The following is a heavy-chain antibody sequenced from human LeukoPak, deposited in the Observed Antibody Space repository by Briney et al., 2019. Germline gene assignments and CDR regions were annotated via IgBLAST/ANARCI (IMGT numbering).Heavy chain of an antibody. CDR1: GGSISSHY. CDR3: ARAGLPPEYYDFWSGTGYFDY. Sequence: SETLSLTCTVSGGSISSHYWSWIRHPPGKGLEWIGYIYYSGSTNYNPSLKSRVTISVDTSKNQFSLKLSSVTAADTAVYYCARAGLPPEYYDFWSGTGYFDYWGQGTLVTVSS. V-gene: IGHV4-59*11. J-gene: IGHJ4*02. D-gene: IGHD3-3*01. CDR2: IYYSGST.